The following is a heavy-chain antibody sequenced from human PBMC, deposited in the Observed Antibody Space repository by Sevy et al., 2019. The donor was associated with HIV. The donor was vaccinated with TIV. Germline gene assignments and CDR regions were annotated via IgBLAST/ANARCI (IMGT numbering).Heavy chain of an antibody. CDR3: AREGGSTLSYYYYYMDV. D-gene: IGHD3-10*01. Sequence: GGSLRLSCAASGFTFSSYAMHRVRQAPGKGLEWVAVISYDGSNKYYADSVKGRFTISRDNSKNTLYLQMNSLRAEDTAVYYCAREGGSTLSYYYYYMDVWGKGTTVTVSS. CDR1: GFTFSSYA. J-gene: IGHJ6*03. CDR2: ISYDGSNK. V-gene: IGHV3-30-3*01.